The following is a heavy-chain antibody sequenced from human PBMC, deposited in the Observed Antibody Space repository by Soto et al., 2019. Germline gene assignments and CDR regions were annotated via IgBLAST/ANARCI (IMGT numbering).Heavy chain of an antibody. CDR2: IYYSGST. Sequence: SETLSLTCTVSGGSISSYYWSWIRQPPGKGLEWIGYIYYSGSTNYNPSLKSRVTISVDTSKNQFSLKLSSVTAADTAVYYCAASVLAAFDIWGQGTMVTVSS. D-gene: IGHD3-10*01. CDR3: AASVLAAFDI. V-gene: IGHV4-59*01. J-gene: IGHJ3*02. CDR1: GGSISSYY.